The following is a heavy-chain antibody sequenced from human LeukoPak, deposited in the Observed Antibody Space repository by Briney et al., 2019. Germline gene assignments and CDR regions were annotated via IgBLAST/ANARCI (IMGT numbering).Heavy chain of an antibody. D-gene: IGHD2-2*01. CDR1: GYSISSGYY. V-gene: IGHV4-38-2*01. Sequence: PSETLSLTXAVSGYSISSGYYWGWIRQPPGKGLEWIGSIYHSGSTYYNPSLKSRVTISVDTSKNQFSLKLSSVTAADTAVYYCARLPIVVVRAARGYSYGIDYWGQGTLVTVSS. J-gene: IGHJ4*02. CDR3: ARLPIVVVRAARGYSYGIDY. CDR2: IYHSGST.